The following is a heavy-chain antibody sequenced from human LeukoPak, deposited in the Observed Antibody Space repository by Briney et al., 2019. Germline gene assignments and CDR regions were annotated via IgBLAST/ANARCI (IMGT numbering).Heavy chain of an antibody. CDR1: GFTFDDYA. D-gene: IGHD4-17*01. J-gene: IGHJ4*02. V-gene: IGHV3-43*02. CDR3: AKEIRSGDYIGHDY. Sequence: GGSLRLSCAASGFTFDDYAMHWVRQAPGKGLEWVSLISGDGGSTYYADSVKGRFTISSDNSKNSLYLQMNSLRTEDTALYYCAKEIRSGDYIGHDYGGQGTLVTVSS. CDR2: ISGDGGST.